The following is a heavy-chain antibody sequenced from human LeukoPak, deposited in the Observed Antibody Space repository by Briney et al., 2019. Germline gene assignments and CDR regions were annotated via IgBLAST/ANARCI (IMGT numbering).Heavy chain of an antibody. V-gene: IGHV4-4*07. CDR1: GGSISSYY. CDR3: ARDERAYGSGSYYGFDY. Sequence: PSETLSLTCTVSGGSISSYYWSWIRQPAGKGLEWIGRIYTSGSTNYNPSLKSRVTTSVDTSKNQFSLKLSSVTAADTAVYYCARDERAYGSGSYYGFDYWGQGTLVTVSS. J-gene: IGHJ4*02. D-gene: IGHD3-10*01. CDR2: IYTSGST.